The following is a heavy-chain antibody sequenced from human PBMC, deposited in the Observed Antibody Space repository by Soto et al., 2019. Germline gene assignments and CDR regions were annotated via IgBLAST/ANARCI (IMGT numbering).Heavy chain of an antibody. Sequence: SVYTFSNYGITWVRQAPGKGLKWVSSISTSKTYTFYADSVKGRFTISRDNAKNSLYLQMNSLRAEDTAVYYCAREGSFNTTGHYIQGFCYWGQGTLVTVSS. CDR2: ISTSKTYT. CDR1: VYTFSNYG. V-gene: IGHV3-21*01. D-gene: IGHD3-9*01. CDR3: AREGSFNTTGHYIQGFCY. J-gene: IGHJ4*02.